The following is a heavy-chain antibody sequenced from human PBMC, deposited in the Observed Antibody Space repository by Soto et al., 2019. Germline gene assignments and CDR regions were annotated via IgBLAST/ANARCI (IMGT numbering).Heavy chain of an antibody. V-gene: IGHV3-7*01. CDR3: APITGEGAFDI. CDR1: GLTFSSNW. D-gene: IGHD7-27*01. CDR2: IKQDGSEK. Sequence: EVQLVESGGGLVQPGGSLRLSCAASGLTFSSNWMSWVGQAQGKGLEWVANIKQDGSEKYYVDSVKGRFTITRDNAKNSLYLQMNSLRAEDTAVYYCAPITGEGAFDIWGQGTMVTVSS. J-gene: IGHJ3*02.